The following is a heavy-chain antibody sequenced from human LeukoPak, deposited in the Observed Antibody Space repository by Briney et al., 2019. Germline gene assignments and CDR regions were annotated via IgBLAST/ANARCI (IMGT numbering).Heavy chain of an antibody. CDR1: GGSISSGGYY. CDR3: ARETHDLDAFDI. D-gene: IGHD1-1*01. CDR2: IYYSGST. V-gene: IGHV4-31*03. J-gene: IGHJ3*02. Sequence: SETLSLTCTVSGGSISSGGYYWSWIRQHPGKGLECIGYIYYSGSTYYNPSLKSRVTISVDTSKNHFSLKLSSVTAADTAVYYCARETHDLDAFDIWGQGTMITVSS.